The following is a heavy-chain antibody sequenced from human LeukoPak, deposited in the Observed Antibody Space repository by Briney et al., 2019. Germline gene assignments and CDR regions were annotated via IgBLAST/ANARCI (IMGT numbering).Heavy chain of an antibody. CDR1: AYSSSSGYY. J-gene: IGHJ3*02. D-gene: IGHD6-13*01. CDR3: ARDLSSSLYHDAFDI. CDR2: IYHSGST. V-gene: IGHV4-38-2*02. Sequence: SEKLSFKCTGSAYSSSSGYYWGWIRQPPGKGLEWIGSIYHSGSTSYNPSLKSRVTISVATSKNQFSLKLSSVTAADTALYYCARDLSSSLYHDAFDIWGQGTMVTVSS.